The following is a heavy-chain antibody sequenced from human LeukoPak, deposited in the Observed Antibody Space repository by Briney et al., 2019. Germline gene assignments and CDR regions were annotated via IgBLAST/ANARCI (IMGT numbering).Heavy chain of an antibody. J-gene: IGHJ5*02. CDR1: GGSISSGDYY. CDR2: IYYSGNT. CDR3: ARGRSSGWNWFDP. V-gene: IGHV4-30-4*01. Sequence: PSQTLSLTFTVSGGSISSGDYYWSWTRQPPGKGLEWIGYIYYSGNTYSNPSLKSRLTISVDTSKNQFSLKLNSVTAADTAVYYCARGRSSGWNWFDPWGQGTLVTVSS. D-gene: IGHD6-19*01.